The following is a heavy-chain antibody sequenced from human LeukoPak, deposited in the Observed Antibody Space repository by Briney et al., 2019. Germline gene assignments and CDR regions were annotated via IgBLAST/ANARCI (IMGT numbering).Heavy chain of an antibody. Sequence: SETLSLTCAVYGGSFSGYYWSWIRQPPGKGLEWIGEINHSGSTNYNPSLKSRVTISVDTSKNQFSLKPSSVTAADTAVYYCASGHYYDFWSGSIPHYFDYWGQGTLVTVSS. V-gene: IGHV4-34*01. D-gene: IGHD3-3*01. CDR2: INHSGST. J-gene: IGHJ4*02. CDR1: GGSFSGYY. CDR3: ASGHYYDFWSGSIPHYFDY.